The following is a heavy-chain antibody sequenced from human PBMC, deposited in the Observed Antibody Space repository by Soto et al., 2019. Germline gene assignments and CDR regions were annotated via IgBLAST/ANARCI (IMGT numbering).Heavy chain of an antibody. D-gene: IGHD6-13*01. J-gene: IGHJ4*02. CDR2: IWYDGSNK. Sequence: QVQLVESGGGVVKPGRSLRLSCAASGFTFSSYGMHWVRQAPGKGLEWVAVIWYDGSNKYYADSVKGRFTISRDNSKKTLYLQKNSLRAEDTAVYYSARDYLVRPHRVIDYWGQGTLGTVSS. CDR3: ARDYLVRPHRVIDY. V-gene: IGHV3-33*01. CDR1: GFTFSSYG.